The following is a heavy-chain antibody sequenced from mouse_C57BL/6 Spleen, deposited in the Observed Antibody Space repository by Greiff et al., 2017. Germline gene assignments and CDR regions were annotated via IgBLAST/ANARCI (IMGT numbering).Heavy chain of an antibody. CDR1: GYSFTGYF. D-gene: IGHD1-1*01. Sequence: EVKLQQSGPELVKPGDSVKISCKASGYSFTGYFMNWVMQSHGKSLEWIGRINPYNGDTFYNQKFKGKATLTVDKSSSTAHMELRSLTSEDSAVYYCARGGYGTSTDFDYWGQGTTLTVSS. V-gene: IGHV1-20*01. CDR2: INPYNGDT. CDR3: ARGGYGTSTDFDY. J-gene: IGHJ2*01.